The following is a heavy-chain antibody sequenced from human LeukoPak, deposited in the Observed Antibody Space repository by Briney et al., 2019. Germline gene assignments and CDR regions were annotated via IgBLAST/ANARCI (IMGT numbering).Heavy chain of an antibody. J-gene: IGHJ2*01. D-gene: IGHD3-3*01. CDR3: ARGFSAPYYDFWSDTQTHWYFDL. Sequence: SETLSLTCAVYGGSFSGYYWSWIRQPPGKGLEWIGEIKHSGSTNYNPSLKSRVTISVDTSKNQFSLKLSSVTAADTAVYYCARGFSAPYYDFWSDTQTHWYFDLWGRGTLVTVSS. CDR1: GGSFSGYY. V-gene: IGHV4-34*01. CDR2: IKHSGST.